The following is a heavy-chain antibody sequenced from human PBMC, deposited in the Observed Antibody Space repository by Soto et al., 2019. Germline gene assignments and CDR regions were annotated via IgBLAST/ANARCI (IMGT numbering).Heavy chain of an antibody. CDR2: IYPGDSDI. Sequence: GESLKISCKGSGYSFTSYWIGWVRQMPWKGLEWMGIIYPGDSDIRYSPSFQGQVTISADKSISTAYLQWSSLKASDTAMYYCARTSAAGKYYYGMDVWGQGTTVTVSS. CDR3: ARTSAAGKYYYGMDV. J-gene: IGHJ6*02. CDR1: GYSFTSYW. D-gene: IGHD6-13*01. V-gene: IGHV5-51*01.